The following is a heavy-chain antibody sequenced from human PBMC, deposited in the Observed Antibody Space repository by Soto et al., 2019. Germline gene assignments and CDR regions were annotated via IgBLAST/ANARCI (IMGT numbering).Heavy chain of an antibody. D-gene: IGHD6-25*01. CDR2: TKQDESEK. V-gene: IGHV3-7*01. J-gene: IGHJ5*02. Sequence: EVQLVESGGGLVQPGGSLRLSCATSGFTFGDYWMRWVRQAPGKRLEWVANTKQDESEKYYVGSVRGRFTISRDNAKNSLYLQMNSLRAADTAVYFCVKEGDSGFFSWGQATLVTVSS. CDR3: VKEGDSGFFS. CDR1: GFTFGDYW.